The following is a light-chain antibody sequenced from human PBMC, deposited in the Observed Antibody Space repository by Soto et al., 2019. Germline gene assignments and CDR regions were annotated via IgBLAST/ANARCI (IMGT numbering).Light chain of an antibody. Sequence: QSVLTQPPSASGAPGQGVTISCSGSASNIGGHSVDWYQQVPGVAPKLLIYRNGLRPSGVPDRFSGSRSGTSASLAISGLQSEDEADYYCGSWDDSLNGPVFGGGTKVTVL. CDR3: GSWDDSLNGPV. J-gene: IGLJ2*01. V-gene: IGLV1-44*01. CDR1: ASNIGGHS. CDR2: RNG.